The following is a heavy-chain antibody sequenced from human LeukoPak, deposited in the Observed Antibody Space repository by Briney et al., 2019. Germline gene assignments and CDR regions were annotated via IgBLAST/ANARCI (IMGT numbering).Heavy chain of an antibody. CDR2: IGSAGNNI. D-gene: IGHD5-24*01. J-gene: IGHJ4*02. Sequence: PGGSRRLSCAASGFTFSTYAMYWVRQAPGKGLEWVASIGSAGNNIQYSDAVKARFTISRDNSQNTLFLQMNSLRGEDTAVYYCAKGLRDGYNKYFDSWGQGTLVTVSS. CDR3: AKGLRDGYNKYFDS. V-gene: IGHV3-30*02. CDR1: GFTFSTYA.